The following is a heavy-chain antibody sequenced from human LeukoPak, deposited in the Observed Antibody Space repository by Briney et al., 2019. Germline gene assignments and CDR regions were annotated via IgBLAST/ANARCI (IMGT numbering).Heavy chain of an antibody. V-gene: IGHV3-30*18. J-gene: IGHJ6*02. CDR1: AFTFHTYG. D-gene: IGHD4-17*01. CDR2: ISYDGSHK. CDR3: AKEAYGDYVRFYSMDV. Sequence: GGSLRLSCAASAFTFHTYGMHWVRQAPGKGLEWVAVISYDGSHKYYADSVKGRFTVSRDNSKNTLYLHMSSLGPEDTAVYYCAKEAYGDYVRFYSMDVWGRGTTVTVSS.